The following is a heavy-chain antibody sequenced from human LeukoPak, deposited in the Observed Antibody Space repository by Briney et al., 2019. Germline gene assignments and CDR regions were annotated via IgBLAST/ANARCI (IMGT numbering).Heavy chain of an antibody. V-gene: IGHV3-30*02. CDR1: GFTVSSNY. Sequence: PGGSLRLSCAASGFTVSSNYMSWVRQAPGKGLEWVTLIWYDGSNKYYADSVKGRFTISRDNSKNTLYLQMNSLRAEDTAMYYCAKGDLGFGELEIDYWGQGTVVTVSS. CDR2: IWYDGSNK. CDR3: AKGDLGFGELEIDY. J-gene: IGHJ4*02. D-gene: IGHD3-10*01.